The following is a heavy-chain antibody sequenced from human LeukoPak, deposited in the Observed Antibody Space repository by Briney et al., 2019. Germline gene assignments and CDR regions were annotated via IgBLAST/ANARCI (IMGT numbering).Heavy chain of an antibody. CDR1: GGSISSYY. CDR2: IYYSGST. Sequence: SETLSLTCTVSGGSISSYYWSWIRQPPGKGLEWIGYIYYSGSTNSNPSLKSRVTISVDTSKNQFSLKLSSVTAADTAVYYCARHRIKYQLLDYWGQGTLVTVSS. J-gene: IGHJ4*02. D-gene: IGHD2-2*01. V-gene: IGHV4-59*08. CDR3: ARHRIKYQLLDY.